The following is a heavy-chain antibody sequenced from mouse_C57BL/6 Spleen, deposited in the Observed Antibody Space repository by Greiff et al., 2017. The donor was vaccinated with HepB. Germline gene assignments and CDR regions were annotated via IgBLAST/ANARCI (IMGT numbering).Heavy chain of an antibody. J-gene: IGHJ1*03. V-gene: IGHV5-17*01. Sequence: DVQLVESGGGLVKPGGSLKLSCAASGFTFSDYGMHWVRQAPEKGLEWVAYISSGSSTIYYADTVKGRFSISRDNAKNNLFLQMNSLRSEDTAMYYCARRPVSETEGYGYVDDWGKGTTVTVSS. CDR3: ARRPVSETEGYGYVDD. CDR2: ISSGSSTI. CDR1: GFTFSDYG.